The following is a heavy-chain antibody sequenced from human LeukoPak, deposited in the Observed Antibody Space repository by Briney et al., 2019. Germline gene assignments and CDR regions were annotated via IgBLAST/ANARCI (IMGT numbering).Heavy chain of an antibody. CDR2: IYYGGST. CDR3: ARGMIDAYYYDSSGPIRSDAFDI. D-gene: IGHD3-22*01. CDR1: GGSISSGDYY. Sequence: SETLSLTCTVSGGSISSGDYYWSWIRQPPGKGLEWIGYIYYGGSTYYNPSLKSRVTISVDTSKNQFSLKLSSVTAADTAVYYCARGMIDAYYYDSSGPIRSDAFDIWGQGTMVTVSS. J-gene: IGHJ3*02. V-gene: IGHV4-30-4*01.